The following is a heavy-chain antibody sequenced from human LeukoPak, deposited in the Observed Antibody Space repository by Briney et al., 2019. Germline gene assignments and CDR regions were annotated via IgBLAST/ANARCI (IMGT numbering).Heavy chain of an antibody. V-gene: IGHV3-74*01. J-gene: IGHJ4*02. CDR3: ARAFSGPDS. CDR2: VKSDGSTT. Sequence: PGGSLRLSCAAFGFTFSAYWMDWVRQAPGKGLVWVSRVKSDGSTTVYADSVKGRFTISRDNVKNTAYLQMSSLRVEDTGVYYCARAFSGPDSWGQGTLVTVSS. D-gene: IGHD2/OR15-2a*01. CDR1: GFTFSAYW.